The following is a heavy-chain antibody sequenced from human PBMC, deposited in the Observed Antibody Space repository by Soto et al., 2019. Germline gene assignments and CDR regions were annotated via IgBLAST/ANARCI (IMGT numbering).Heavy chain of an antibody. CDR2: ISGSGGTT. Sequence: PGGSLRLSCAASGFTFSTYALTWVRQAPGKRLEWVSSISGSGGTTYYADSVKGRFTLSRDESKNTLYLQINSLSAEDTAIYYCAKDGAGRCYIGCWFDPWGQGTLVTVSS. V-gene: IGHV3-23*01. J-gene: IGHJ5*02. CDR1: GFTFSTYA. D-gene: IGHD2-15*01. CDR3: AKDGAGRCYIGCWFDP.